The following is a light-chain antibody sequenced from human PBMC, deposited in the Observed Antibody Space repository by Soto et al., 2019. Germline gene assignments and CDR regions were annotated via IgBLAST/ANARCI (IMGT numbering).Light chain of an antibody. CDR1: QSISSW. Sequence: DIQLTQSPSTLSASVGDRVTITCRASQSISSWLAWYQQNPGKAPKLLIYDASSLESGVPSRFSGSGSGKEFTLTISSLQPEDFATYCCQHYSTVWSFGQGTKVDIK. J-gene: IGKJ1*01. V-gene: IGKV1-5*01. CDR3: QHYSTVWS. CDR2: DAS.